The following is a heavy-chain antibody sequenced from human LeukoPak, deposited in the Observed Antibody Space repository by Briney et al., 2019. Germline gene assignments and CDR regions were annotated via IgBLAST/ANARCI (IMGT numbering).Heavy chain of an antibody. CDR3: ARDVAGGYYDSSGPYWYFDL. CDR1: GFTVSSNY. D-gene: IGHD3-22*01. V-gene: IGHV3-53*04. CDR2: IYSGGST. J-gene: IGHJ2*01. Sequence: PGGSLRLSCAASGFTVSSNYMSWVRQAPGKGLEWVSVIYSGGSTYYADSVKGRFTISRHNSKNTLYLQMNSLRAEDTAVYYCARDVAGGYYDSSGPYWYFDLWGRGTLVTASS.